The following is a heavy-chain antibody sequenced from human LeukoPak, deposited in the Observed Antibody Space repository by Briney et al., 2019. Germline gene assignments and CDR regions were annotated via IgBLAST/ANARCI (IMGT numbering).Heavy chain of an antibody. CDR2: IYYSGST. D-gene: IGHD5-12*01. J-gene: IGHJ4*02. V-gene: IGHV4-39*07. Sequence: KPSETLSLTCTVSGGSISSSSYYWGWIRQPPGKGLEWIGSIYYSGSTYYNPSLKSRVTISVDTSKNQFSLKLSSVTAADTAVYYCARDGPVDIVATRTFDYWGQGTLVTVSS. CDR3: ARDGPVDIVATRTFDY. CDR1: GGSISSSSYY.